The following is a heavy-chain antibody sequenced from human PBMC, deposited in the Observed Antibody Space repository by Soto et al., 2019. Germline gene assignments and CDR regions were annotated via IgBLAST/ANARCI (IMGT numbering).Heavy chain of an antibody. Sequence: ASVKVSCKASGYTFTSYGISWVRQAPGQGLEWMGWISAYNGNTNYAQKLQGRVTMTTDTSTSTAYMELRSLRSDDTAVYYCARDDSFGAPEYDGGDYYYYYGMDVWGQGTTATVS. CDR2: ISAYNGNT. D-gene: IGHD2-21*01. V-gene: IGHV1-18*01. J-gene: IGHJ6*02. CDR1: GYTFTSYG. CDR3: ARDDSFGAPEYDGGDYYYYYGMDV.